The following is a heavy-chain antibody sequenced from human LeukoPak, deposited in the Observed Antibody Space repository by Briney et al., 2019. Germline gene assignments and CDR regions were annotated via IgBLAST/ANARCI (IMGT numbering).Heavy chain of an antibody. J-gene: IGHJ4*02. CDR2: INSGGTTT. Sequence: GGSLRLSCAACGFAFSTYTMNWARQAPGKGLEWVASINSGGTTTHYAFSVKGRFTISRDNAQNVLYLQMNGLRGDDAAVYYCLRGDSRDFWGEGTLVTVSS. V-gene: IGHV3-21*06. D-gene: IGHD3-22*01. CDR3: LRGDSRDF. CDR1: GFAFSTYT.